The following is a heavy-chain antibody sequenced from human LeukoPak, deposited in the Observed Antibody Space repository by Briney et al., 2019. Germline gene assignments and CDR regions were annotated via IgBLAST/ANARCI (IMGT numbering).Heavy chain of an antibody. CDR2: MSNDGDDK. CDR3: ANAASTWLAHPDH. D-gene: IGHD2-2*01. Sequence: QPGRSLRLSCAASGFTFSSYGMHWVRQAPGKGLEWVAIMSNDGDDKNYSDSVKGRFTISRDNSKNTLYLQMNSLRGEDTAVYYCANAASTWLAHPDHWGQGTLVIVSS. V-gene: IGHV3-30*18. CDR1: GFTFSSYG. J-gene: IGHJ4*02.